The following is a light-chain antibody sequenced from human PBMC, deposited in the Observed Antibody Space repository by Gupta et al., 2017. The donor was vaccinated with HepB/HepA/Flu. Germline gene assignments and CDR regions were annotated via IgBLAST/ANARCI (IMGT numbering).Light chain of an antibody. CDR2: DVS. CDR1: SSDVGGYNY. Sequence: QSALTQPASVSGSLGQSITISCTGTSSDVGGYNYVSWYQQHPGKAPKLMIYDVSNRPSGVSNRFSGSKSGNTASLTISGLQAEDEADYYCSSYTSSSTVVFRGGTKLTVL. CDR3: SSYTSSSTVV. J-gene: IGLJ2*01. V-gene: IGLV2-14*01.